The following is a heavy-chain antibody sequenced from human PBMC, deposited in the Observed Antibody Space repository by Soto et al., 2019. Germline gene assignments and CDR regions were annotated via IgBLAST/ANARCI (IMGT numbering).Heavy chain of an antibody. CDR1: GYNFASFW. CDR2: IFPGDSDT. D-gene: IGHD2-8*02. Sequence: GESLKISCKGSGYNFASFWIGWVLQMPGKGLEWMGMIFPGDSDTKNSPSLEGQITMSVDKSDSSAYLQWRSLKASDTAIYYCAAGYSTGLDAFDIWGQGTVVTVSS. J-gene: IGHJ3*02. CDR3: AAGYSTGLDAFDI. V-gene: IGHV5-51*01.